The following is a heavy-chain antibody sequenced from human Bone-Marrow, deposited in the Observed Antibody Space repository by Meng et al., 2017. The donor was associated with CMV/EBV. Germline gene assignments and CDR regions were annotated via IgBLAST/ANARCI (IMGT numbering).Heavy chain of an antibody. Sequence: GGSLRLSCTASGFTFGDYAMSWVRQAPGKGLEWVGFIRSKAYGGTTEYAASVKGRFTISRDDSKSIAYLQMNSLKTEDTAVYYCTRDNYDFWSGYYDYWGQGTLVTVSS. CDR3: TRDNYDFWSGYYDY. D-gene: IGHD3-3*01. CDR2: IRSKAYGGTT. V-gene: IGHV3-49*04. J-gene: IGHJ4*02. CDR1: GFTFGDYA.